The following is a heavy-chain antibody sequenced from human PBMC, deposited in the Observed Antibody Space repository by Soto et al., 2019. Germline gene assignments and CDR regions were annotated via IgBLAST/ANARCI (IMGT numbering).Heavy chain of an antibody. V-gene: IGHV4-59*01. CDR1: GFSISRYY. CDR2: IYYSGST. D-gene: IGHD3-10*01. CDR3: ARDPRPYGSGSYYKLGNWFDP. J-gene: IGHJ5*02. Sequence: SETLSLTCTVSGFSISRYYWSWIRQPPGKGLEWIGYIYYSGSTNYNPSLKSRVTISVDTSKNQFSLKLSSVTAADTAVYYCARDPRPYGSGSYYKLGNWFDPWGQGTLVTVSS.